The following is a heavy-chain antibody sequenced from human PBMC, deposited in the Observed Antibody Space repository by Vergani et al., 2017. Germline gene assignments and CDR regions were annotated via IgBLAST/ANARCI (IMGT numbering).Heavy chain of an antibody. CDR2: ISWNSGSI. CDR3: AKDYSGSYRYFDY. D-gene: IGHD1-26*01. CDR1: GFTFDDYA. V-gene: IGHV3-9*01. Sequence: EVQLVESGGGLVQPGRSLRLSCAASGFTFDDYAMHWVRQAPGKGLEWVSGISWNSGSIGYADSVKGRFTISRANAKNSLYLQMNSLRAEDTALYYWAKDYSGSYRYFDYWGQGTLVTVSS. J-gene: IGHJ4*02.